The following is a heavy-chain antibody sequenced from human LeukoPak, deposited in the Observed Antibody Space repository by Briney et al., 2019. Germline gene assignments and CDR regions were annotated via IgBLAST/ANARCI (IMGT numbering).Heavy chain of an antibody. CDR1: GFTFSSYG. CDR3: AKARTYCSGGSCFYDY. Sequence: PGRSLRLSCAASGFTFSSYGMHWVRQAPGKGLDYVSAISGSGDSTYYADSVKGRFTISRDNAKNTVYLQMNSLRAEDTAVYYCAKARTYCSGGSCFYDYWGQGTLVTVSS. J-gene: IGHJ4*02. D-gene: IGHD2-15*01. CDR2: ISGSGDST. V-gene: IGHV3-23*01.